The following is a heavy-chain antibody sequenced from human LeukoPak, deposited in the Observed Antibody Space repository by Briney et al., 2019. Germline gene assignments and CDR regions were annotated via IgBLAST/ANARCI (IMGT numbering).Heavy chain of an antibody. CDR1: GYTFTSSY. Sequence: SVEVSCKASGYTFTSSYIHWVRQAPGQGLEWMGIINPSGGTTIYAQKFQGRVTMTRDTSTSTVYMELSSLRSEDTAVYYCARQRGGQYEDAFDIWGQGTVVTVPS. J-gene: IGHJ3*02. CDR3: ARQRGGQYEDAFDI. V-gene: IGHV1-46*01. CDR2: INPSGGTT. D-gene: IGHD2-8*01.